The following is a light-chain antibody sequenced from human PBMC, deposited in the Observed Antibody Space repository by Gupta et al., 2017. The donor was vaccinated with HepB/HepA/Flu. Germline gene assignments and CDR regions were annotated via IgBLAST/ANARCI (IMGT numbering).Light chain of an antibody. Sequence: SYELTQPPSVSVSPGQTASITCSGDKWGDKYACWYQQKPGQSPVLVIYQDSKRPSGIPERFSGSNSGNTATLTIGGTQAMDEADYYCQAWDSSTAVFGGGTKLTVL. CDR2: QDS. CDR1: KWGDKY. V-gene: IGLV3-1*01. CDR3: QAWDSSTAV. J-gene: IGLJ2*01.